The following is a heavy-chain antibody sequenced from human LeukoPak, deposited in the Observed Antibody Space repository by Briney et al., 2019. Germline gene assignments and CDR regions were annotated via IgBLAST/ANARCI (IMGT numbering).Heavy chain of an antibody. CDR1: GFTFSSYW. D-gene: IGHD2-15*01. CDR3: ARDIVVVVAAYYYYYGMDV. V-gene: IGHV3-7*05. Sequence: PGGSLRLSCAASGFTFSSYWMSWVRQAPGKGLEWVANIKQDGSEEYYVDSVKGRFTISRDNAKNSLYLQMNSLRAEDTAVYYCARDIVVVVAAYYYYYGMDVWGQGTTVTVSS. J-gene: IGHJ6*02. CDR2: IKQDGSEE.